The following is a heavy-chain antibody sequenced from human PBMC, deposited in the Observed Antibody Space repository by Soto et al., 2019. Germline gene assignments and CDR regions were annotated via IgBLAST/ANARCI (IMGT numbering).Heavy chain of an antibody. CDR2: IHSDGSST. CDR1: GFTFSNYW. CDR3: ARDNWNTV. Sequence: EVQLVESGGGLVQPGGSLRLSCAASGFTFSNYWMHWVRQAPGKGLVWVSRIHSDGSSTFYADSVKGRFTISRDNANKMVYLQMNSLRAEDTAVYYCARDNWNTVWGQGTMVTVSS. J-gene: IGHJ3*01. V-gene: IGHV3-74*01. D-gene: IGHD1-20*01.